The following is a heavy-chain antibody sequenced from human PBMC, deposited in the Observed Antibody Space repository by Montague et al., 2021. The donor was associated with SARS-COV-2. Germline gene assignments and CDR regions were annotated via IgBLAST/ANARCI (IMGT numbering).Heavy chain of an antibody. V-gene: IGHV4-39*01. Sequence: SETLSLTCTVSGGSISSPDRYWGWIRQSPGKGLEWIGSISYTGRTYYNPSLRSRVSFSMDTSKNHFSLSLSSVTVADTAVYFCARQLPSYCATNKCYPYYFDGWGQGALVTVSS. J-gene: IGHJ4*02. CDR2: ISYTGRT. CDR1: GGSISSPDRY. CDR3: ARQLPSYCATNKCYPYYFDG. D-gene: IGHD2-8*01.